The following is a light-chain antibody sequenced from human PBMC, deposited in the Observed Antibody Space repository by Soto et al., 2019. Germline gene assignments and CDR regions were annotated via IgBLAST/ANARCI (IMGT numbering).Light chain of an antibody. Sequence: DIQMTQSPSSLSAYVGDRVTITCRASQSVSSYLNWYQQKPGKAPKLLIYAASTLQSGVPSRFSGSGSGTDFTLTISSLQREDFATYYCQQSYSTPRTFGQGTKVDIK. CDR1: QSVSSY. CDR3: QQSYSTPRT. V-gene: IGKV1-39*01. CDR2: AAS. J-gene: IGKJ1*01.